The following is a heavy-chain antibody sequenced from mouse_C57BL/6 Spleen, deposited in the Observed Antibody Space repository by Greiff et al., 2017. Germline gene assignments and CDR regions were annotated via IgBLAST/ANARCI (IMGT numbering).Heavy chain of an antibody. J-gene: IGHJ3*01. D-gene: IGHD1-1*01. V-gene: IGHV2-6*03. CDR2: IWSDGST. CDR3: ARWDGATTGAY. Sequence: QVQLKESGPGLVAPSQSLTITCTGSGFSLTSYGVHWVRQPPGKGLEWLVVIWSDGSTNYNSALKSRLSISKDNTKSQVFLKMISLQTDDTAMYYCARWDGATTGAYWGQGTLVTVSA. CDR1: GFSLTSYG.